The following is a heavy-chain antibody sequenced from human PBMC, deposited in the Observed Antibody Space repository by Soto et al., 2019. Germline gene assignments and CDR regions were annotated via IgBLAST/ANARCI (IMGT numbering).Heavy chain of an antibody. D-gene: IGHD2-8*01. V-gene: IGHV3-48*03. CDR1: GFTFSPYE. CDR3: VREAPCSNGVCQFDY. J-gene: IGHJ4*02. Sequence: PGGSLRLSCAASGFTFSPYEMSWVRQAPGKGLEWISYFSSSGSTIHYADSVKGRFSISRDNAKKSLFLQMNSLRAEDTAVYYCVREAPCSNGVCQFDYWGRGTLVTVSS. CDR2: FSSSGSTI.